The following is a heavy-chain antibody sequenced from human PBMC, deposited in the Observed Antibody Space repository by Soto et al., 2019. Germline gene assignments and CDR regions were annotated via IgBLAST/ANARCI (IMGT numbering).Heavy chain of an antibody. CDR3: TRGPRDTSAGTSAS. Sequence: PGGSLRFSCAGSGFTFNMYWMHLVRQVPGKGPVCVARIYNDGTYSDYADSVKGRFTISRDNAKDNLYLQMNDLRASDSALYHCTRGPRDTSAGTSASWGKGTMVTVSS. D-gene: IGHD6-13*01. J-gene: IGHJ4*02. V-gene: IGHV3-74*01. CDR1: GFTFNMYW. CDR2: IYNDGTYS.